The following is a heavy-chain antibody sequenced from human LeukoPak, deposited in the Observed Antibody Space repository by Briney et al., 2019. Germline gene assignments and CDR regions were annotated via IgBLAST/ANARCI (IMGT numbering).Heavy chain of an antibody. V-gene: IGHV1-2*02. Sequence: ASVKVSCKASGYTFSDNYLHWLRQAPGQGPEWMGWINPHSGGTNSAQKFQDRVTLTRDTSINTVYMELRNLRSDDTAVYYCARGKFGGSGFSPVFDYWGQGTLVTVSS. CDR2: INPHSGGT. CDR3: ARGKFGGSGFSPVFDY. J-gene: IGHJ4*02. CDR1: GYTFSDNY. D-gene: IGHD3-22*01.